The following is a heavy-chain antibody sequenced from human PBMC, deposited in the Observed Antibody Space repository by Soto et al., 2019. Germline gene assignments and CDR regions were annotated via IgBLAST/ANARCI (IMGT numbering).Heavy chain of an antibody. J-gene: IGHJ5*02. CDR1: SYSISSGFF. CDR3: ARDTNSLDL. V-gene: IGHV4-38-2*02. CDR2: IYHTGDT. Sequence: ETLSLTCVVSSYSISSGFFWAWIRQPPGKGLEWVGSIYHTGDTHYNPSLRSQVSMSVDTSKNHFSLRLTYLTAADTAVYFCARDTNSLDLWGQGILVTVSS. D-gene: IGHD2-8*01.